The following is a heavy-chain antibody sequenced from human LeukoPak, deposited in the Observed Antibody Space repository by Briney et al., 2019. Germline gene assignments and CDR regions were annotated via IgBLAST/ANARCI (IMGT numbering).Heavy chain of an antibody. CDR3: ARGLYTNGWYYFDY. Sequence: AGSLRLSCVASGLSVSSNYMSWVRQAPGKGLEWVAFLSYDGTNKFYADSVKGRFTISGDNSKNTLYLQMNTLRAEDTAVYYCARGLYTNGWYYFDYWGQGTLVTVSS. CDR2: LSYDGTNK. J-gene: IGHJ4*02. V-gene: IGHV3-33*08. D-gene: IGHD3-16*01. CDR1: GLSVSSNY.